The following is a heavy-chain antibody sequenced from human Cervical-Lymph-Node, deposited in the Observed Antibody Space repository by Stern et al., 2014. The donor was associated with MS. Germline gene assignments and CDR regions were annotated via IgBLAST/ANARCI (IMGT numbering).Heavy chain of an antibody. CDR3: ARGGRVVCRRFTCYDDTNWFDP. CDR1: GYTFSDYY. Sequence: QVQLGQSGAEVKKPGASVTVSCRASGYTFSDYYIQWVRQAPGQGLEWMGWVNPNSGGTNYPQKFQGRVTMTRDTSITSAYMELTSLRSDDTAVYYCARGGRVVCRRFTCYDDTNWFDPWGQGTLVTVSS. V-gene: IGHV1-2*02. CDR2: VNPNSGGT. J-gene: IGHJ5*02. D-gene: IGHD2-15*01.